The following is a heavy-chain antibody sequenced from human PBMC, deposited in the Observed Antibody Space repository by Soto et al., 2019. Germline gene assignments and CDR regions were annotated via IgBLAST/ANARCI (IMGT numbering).Heavy chain of an antibody. D-gene: IGHD2-15*01. J-gene: IGHJ4*02. V-gene: IGHV4-39*02. CDR3: GRLAEAATGHTDFDF. Sequence: LSLTCTVSGASIKSRNYFWGWIRQPPGKGLEFVGSIHSSGGTYYNPSLKSRVTVSVDLSNSHFSLSLKSLTATDTAVYYCGRLAEAATGHTDFDFWGQGTLVT. CDR1: GASIKSRNYF. CDR2: IHSSGGT.